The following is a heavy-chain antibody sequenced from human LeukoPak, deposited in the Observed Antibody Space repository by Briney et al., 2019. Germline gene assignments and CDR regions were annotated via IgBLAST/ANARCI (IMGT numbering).Heavy chain of an antibody. J-gene: IGHJ5*02. Sequence: PSETLSLTCAVYGGSFSGYYWSWIRQPPGKGLEWIGEINHSGSTNYNPSLKSRVTISVDTSKNQFSLKLSSVTAADTAVYYCAKDHGDEWFDPWGQGTLVTVSS. CDR3: AKDHGDEWFDP. CDR1: GGSFSGYY. D-gene: IGHD4-17*01. CDR2: INHSGST. V-gene: IGHV4-34*01.